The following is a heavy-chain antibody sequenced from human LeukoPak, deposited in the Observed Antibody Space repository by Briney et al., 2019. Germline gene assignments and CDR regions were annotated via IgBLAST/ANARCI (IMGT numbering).Heavy chain of an antibody. CDR3: ARLWAAAAGTTD. V-gene: IGHV4-34*01. CDR1: GGSFSGYY. J-gene: IGHJ4*02. D-gene: IGHD6-13*01. CDR2: INHSGST. Sequence: SETLSHTCAVYGGSFSGYYWSWIRQPPGKGLEWIGEINHSGSTNYNPSLKSRVTISVDTSKNQFSLKLSSVTAADTAVYYCARLWAAAAGTTDWGQGTLVTVSS.